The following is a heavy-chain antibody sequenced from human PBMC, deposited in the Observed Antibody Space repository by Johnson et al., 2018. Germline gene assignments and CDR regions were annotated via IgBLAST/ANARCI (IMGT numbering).Heavy chain of an antibody. CDR2: IIPIFGTA. J-gene: IGHJ6*02. Sequence: QVQLVESGAEVKKPGSSVKVSCKASGGTFSSYAISWVRQAPGQGLEWMGGIIPIFGTANYAQKFQGRVTITADESTSPAYMELSSLRSEDTAVYYCACHLGVAATGYYYYGMDVWGQGTTVTVSS. CDR3: ACHLGVAATGYYYYGMDV. V-gene: IGHV1-69*01. D-gene: IGHD2-15*01. CDR1: GGTFSSYA.